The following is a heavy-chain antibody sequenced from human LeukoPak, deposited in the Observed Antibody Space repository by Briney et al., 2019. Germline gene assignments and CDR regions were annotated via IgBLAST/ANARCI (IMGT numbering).Heavy chain of an antibody. V-gene: IGHV3-23*01. Sequence: PGESLRLSCAASGFTFSSYAMSWVRQAPGRGLEWVSAISGSGGSTYYADSVKGRFTISRDNSKNTLYLQMNSLRAEDTAVYYCAKDSSMGGSYSFFDYWGQGTLVTVSS. CDR1: GFTFSSYA. D-gene: IGHD1-26*01. CDR3: AKDSSMGGSYSFFDY. CDR2: ISGSGGST. J-gene: IGHJ4*02.